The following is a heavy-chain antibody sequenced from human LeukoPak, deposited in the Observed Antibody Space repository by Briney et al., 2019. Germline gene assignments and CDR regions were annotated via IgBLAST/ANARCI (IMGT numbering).Heavy chain of an antibody. CDR3: ARDRQLAFDY. Sequence: GGSLRLSCAASGFTFSSYAMHWVRQAPGKGLEWVAVISYDGSNKYYADSVKGRFTISRDNSKNTLYLQMNSLRAEDTAVYYCARDRQLAFDYWGQGTLVTVSS. V-gene: IGHV3-30-3*01. CDR1: GFTFSSYA. CDR2: ISYDGSNK. J-gene: IGHJ4*02. D-gene: IGHD6-6*01.